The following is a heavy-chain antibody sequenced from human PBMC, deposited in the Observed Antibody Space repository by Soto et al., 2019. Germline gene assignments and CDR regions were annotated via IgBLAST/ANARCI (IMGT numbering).Heavy chain of an antibody. CDR1: GYTFTSYG. CDR3: ARMGDVPYYYYGMDV. CDR2: INGYNGNT. D-gene: IGHD3-16*01. Sequence: QVQLVQSGAGVKKPGASVKVSCKASGYTFTSYGITWVRQAPGQGLEWLGWINGYNGNTNYAQKLQGRVTMTTDTSTSTAYMELRSLRSDDTAVYYCARMGDVPYYYYGMDVWGQGTTVTVSS. V-gene: IGHV1-18*01. J-gene: IGHJ6*02.